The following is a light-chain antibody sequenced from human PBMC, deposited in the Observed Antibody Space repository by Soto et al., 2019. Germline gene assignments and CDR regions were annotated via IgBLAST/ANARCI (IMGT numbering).Light chain of an antibody. Sequence: DIQLTQSPSTLSAAVGDSVTITCRASQNIRNLLAWYQQKPGKAPKPLIYDASTLKTGVPSRFSGSGSGSEFNFTITGLQPDDFATYYCQQYNSYRAFGQGTKVDIK. V-gene: IGKV1-5*01. CDR1: QNIRNL. CDR2: DAS. J-gene: IGKJ1*01. CDR3: QQYNSYRA.